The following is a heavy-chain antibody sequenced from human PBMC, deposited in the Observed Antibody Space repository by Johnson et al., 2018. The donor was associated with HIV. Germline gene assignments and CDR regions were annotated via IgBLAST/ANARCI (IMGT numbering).Heavy chain of an antibody. CDR1: GFTFSSYW. CDR2: INSDGSST. V-gene: IGHV3-74*01. J-gene: IGHJ3*02. CDR3: ARDPGSDYGILTGPLYGAFDI. D-gene: IGHD3-9*01. Sequence: VQVVESGGGLVQPGGSLRLSCAASGFTFSSYWMHWVRQAPGKGLVWVSRINSDGSSTSYADSVMGRFTISRDNAQNTLYLQMNSLRAEDTAVYYCARDPGSDYGILTGPLYGAFDIWGQGTMVTVSS.